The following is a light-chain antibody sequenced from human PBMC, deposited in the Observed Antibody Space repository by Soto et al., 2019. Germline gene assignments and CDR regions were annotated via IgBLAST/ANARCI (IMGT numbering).Light chain of an antibody. V-gene: IGKV1-9*01. CDR3: QQTESYPST. Sequence: IQLTQSPSSLSASVGDRVTITCRASQDISSFLAWYQQKPGKAPKLLIFAAFTLQSGVPSRFSGSGSGKDFTLTISSLQPEDFATYYCQQTESYPSTFGGGTKVDIK. J-gene: IGKJ4*01. CDR1: QDISSF. CDR2: AAF.